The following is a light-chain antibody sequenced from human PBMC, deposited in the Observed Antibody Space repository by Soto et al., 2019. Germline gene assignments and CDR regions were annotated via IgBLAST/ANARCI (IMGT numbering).Light chain of an antibody. J-gene: IGLJ2*01. CDR3: SSYTSSTSLDVI. V-gene: IGLV2-14*01. CDR2: EVT. Sequence: QSVLTQPASVSGSLGQSITISCTGTRSDIGTYNYVSWYQQHPGKAPKLLIYEVTNRPSGVSHRFSGSKSGNTASLTVSGLQAEDEADYYCSSYTSSTSLDVIFGGGTKVTVL. CDR1: RSDIGTYNY.